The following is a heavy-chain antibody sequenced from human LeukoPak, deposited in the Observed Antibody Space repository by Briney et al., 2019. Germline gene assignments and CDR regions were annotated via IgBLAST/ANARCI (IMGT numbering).Heavy chain of an antibody. CDR3: TGYSTGWSSGGGY. V-gene: IGHV4-39*01. CDR2: IYYSGTT. J-gene: IGHJ4*02. D-gene: IGHD6-19*01. CDR1: GGSISSLTYY. Sequence: SETLSLTCTVSGGSISSLTYYWGWVRQPPGEGLEWIASIYYSGTTYYIPSRKSRVAMSVNRSNNQFSLRLSSVTAADTAVYFCTGYSTGWSSGGGYWGQGTVVTVSS.